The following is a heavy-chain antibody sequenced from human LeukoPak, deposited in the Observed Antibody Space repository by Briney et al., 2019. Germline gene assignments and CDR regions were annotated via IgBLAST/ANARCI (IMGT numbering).Heavy chain of an antibody. CDR3: ARLSQYALDV. J-gene: IGHJ6*02. CDR1: GFMFSGYW. CDR2: IKSDGSQT. Sequence: GGSLRLSCAASGFMFSGYWMSWVRQAPGKGLEWVAHIKSDGSQTYHLDSVKGRFTISKDNAKNSLDLQMHTLRAEDTAAYYCARLSQYALDVWGQGTTVTVSS. V-gene: IGHV3-7*04. D-gene: IGHD2-8*01.